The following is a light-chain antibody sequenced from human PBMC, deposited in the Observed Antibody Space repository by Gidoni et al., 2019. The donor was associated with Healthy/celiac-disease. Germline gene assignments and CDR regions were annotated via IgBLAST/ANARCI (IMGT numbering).Light chain of an antibody. Sequence: DIQLTQSPSFLSASVGDRVTITCRASQGISSYLACYQQKPGKAPKLLIYAASTLQSGVPSMFSGSGSGTEFTLTISSLQPEDFATYYCQQLNSYLFTFGPGTKVDIK. CDR2: AAS. CDR3: QQLNSYLFT. CDR1: QGISSY. V-gene: IGKV1-9*01. J-gene: IGKJ3*01.